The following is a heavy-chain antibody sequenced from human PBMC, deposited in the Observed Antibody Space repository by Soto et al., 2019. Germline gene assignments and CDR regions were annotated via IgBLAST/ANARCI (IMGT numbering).Heavy chain of an antibody. CDR1: GDSFNTFA. Sequence: QVQLVQSGAEVKKPGSSVKLSCKASGDSFNTFAVTWVRQAPGQGLEWMGGIIPNFDTPNYAQKFQGRVTIIADKSTSTPYMELSSLRSEDTAVYYCARPYYDSSGYYLWYFDYWDQGTLVTVSS. J-gene: IGHJ4*02. CDR3: ARPYYDSSGYYLWYFDY. V-gene: IGHV1-69*06. D-gene: IGHD3-22*01. CDR2: IIPNFDTP.